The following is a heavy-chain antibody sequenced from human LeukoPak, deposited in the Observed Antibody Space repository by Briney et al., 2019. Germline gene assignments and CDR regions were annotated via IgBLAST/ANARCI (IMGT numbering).Heavy chain of an antibody. Sequence: GGSLRLSCAASGFTFSSYAMSWVRQAPGKGLEWVSVISGSGGSTYYADSVKGRFTFSRDNSKNTLYLQMNSLRAEDTAVYYCAKDRISSWWKGYWGQGTLVTVSS. CDR1: GFTFSSYA. D-gene: IGHD6-13*01. CDR3: AKDRISSWWKGY. CDR2: ISGSGGST. J-gene: IGHJ4*02. V-gene: IGHV3-23*01.